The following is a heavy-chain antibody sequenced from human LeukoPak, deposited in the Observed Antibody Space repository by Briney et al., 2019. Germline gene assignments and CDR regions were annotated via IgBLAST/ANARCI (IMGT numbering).Heavy chain of an antibody. D-gene: IGHD3-3*01. CDR2: ISSSSSYI. Sequence: GGSLRLSCAASGFTFSSYSMNWVRQAPGKGLEWVSSISSSSSYIYYADSVKGRFTISRDNAKNSLYLQMNSLRAEDTAVYYCARDYDFWSGYLGYWGQGTLATVSS. J-gene: IGHJ4*02. CDR3: ARDYDFWSGYLGY. V-gene: IGHV3-21*01. CDR1: GFTFSSYS.